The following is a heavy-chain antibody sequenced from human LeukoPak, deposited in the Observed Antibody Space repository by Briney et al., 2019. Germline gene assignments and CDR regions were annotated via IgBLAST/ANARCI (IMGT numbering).Heavy chain of an antibody. CDR1: GGSISTSNYY. CDR3: ARRYCSGGSCYLHYYYYMDV. J-gene: IGHJ6*03. CDR2: INHSGST. Sequence: PSETLSLTCTVSGGSISTSNYYWGWIRQPPGKGLEWIGEINHSGSTNYNPSLKSRVTISVDTSKNQFSLKLSSVTAADTAVYYCARRYCSGGSCYLHYYYYMDVWGKGTTVTISS. D-gene: IGHD2-15*01. V-gene: IGHV4-39*07.